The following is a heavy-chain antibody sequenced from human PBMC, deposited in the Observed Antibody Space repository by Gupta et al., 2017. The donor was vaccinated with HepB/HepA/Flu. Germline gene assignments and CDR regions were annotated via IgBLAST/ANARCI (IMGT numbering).Heavy chain of an antibody. CDR3: ARRGVGATGAFDY. Sequence: RVTISVDTSKNQFSLKLSSVTAADTAVYYCARRGVGATGAFDYWGQGTLVTVSS. V-gene: IGHV4-39*01. D-gene: IGHD1-26*01. J-gene: IGHJ4*02.